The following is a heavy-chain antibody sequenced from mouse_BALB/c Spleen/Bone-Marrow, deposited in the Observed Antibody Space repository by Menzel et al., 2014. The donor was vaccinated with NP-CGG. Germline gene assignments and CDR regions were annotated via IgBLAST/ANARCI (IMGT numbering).Heavy chain of an antibody. CDR3: AREWTARAVDY. CDR2: INPGSGGA. J-gene: IGHJ2*01. CDR1: GYAFTNYL. Sequence: VKLQESGAELVRPGTSVKVSCKASGYAFTNYLIEWVKQRPVQGLEWIGVINPGSGGANYNAKFKGKATLTADKSSSTAYMQLSSLTSDDSAVYFCAREWTARAVDYWGHGTTLTVSS. V-gene: IGHV1-54*01. D-gene: IGHD3-2*01.